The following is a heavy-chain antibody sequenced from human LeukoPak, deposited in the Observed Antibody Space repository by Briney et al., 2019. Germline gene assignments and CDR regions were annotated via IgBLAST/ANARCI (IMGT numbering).Heavy chain of an antibody. D-gene: IGHD3-22*01. CDR1: GFTFSRYN. CDR3: ARGAEIVVVITTVWGNWFDP. V-gene: IGHV4-34*01. CDR2: INHSGST. J-gene: IGHJ5*02. Sequence: GSLRLSCAASGFTFSRYNIKWVRQPPGKGLEWIGEINHSGSTNNNPSLKSRITISVDTSKDQFSLTLSSVTTADTAEYYCARGAEIVVVITTVWGNWFDPWGQGTLVTVSS.